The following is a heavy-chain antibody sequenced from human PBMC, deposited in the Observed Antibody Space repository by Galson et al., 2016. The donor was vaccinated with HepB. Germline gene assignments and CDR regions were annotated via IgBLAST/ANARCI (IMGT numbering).Heavy chain of an antibody. Sequence: SVKVSCKASGYTLTTYDINWVRQASGQGLEWMGWMNPNSGNTGYAEKFQGRVTMTRNTSIGTAYMERSSLRFEDTAVYYCARSALLDVWGKGTKVTGSS. CDR1: GYTLTTYD. CDR3: ARSALLDV. J-gene: IGHJ6*04. CDR2: MNPNSGNT. V-gene: IGHV1-8*01.